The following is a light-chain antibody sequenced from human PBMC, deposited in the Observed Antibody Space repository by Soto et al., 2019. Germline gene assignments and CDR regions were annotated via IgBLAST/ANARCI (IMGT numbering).Light chain of an antibody. J-gene: IGLJ2*01. Sequence: QSVLTQSPSASGTPGQRVTMSCSGSSSNIGSNYVYWYQHLSGTAPKLLIYRNNQRPSGVPDRFSGSKSGTSASLAISGLRSEDEAYYYCAAWDDSLSGVVFGGGTKVTVL. V-gene: IGLV1-47*01. CDR2: RNN. CDR1: SSNIGSNY. CDR3: AAWDDSLSGVV.